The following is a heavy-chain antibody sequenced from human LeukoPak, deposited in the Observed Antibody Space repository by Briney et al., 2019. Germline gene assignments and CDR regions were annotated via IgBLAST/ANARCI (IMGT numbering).Heavy chain of an antibody. J-gene: IGHJ4*02. CDR1: GFTFSSYG. V-gene: IGHV3-30*03. CDR2: ISYDGSNK. D-gene: IGHD3-3*01. CDR3: ARELHDFWSGDFDY. Sequence: GGSLRLSCAASGFTFSSYGMHWVRQAPGKGLEWVVVISYDGSNKYYADSVKGRFTISRDNSKNTLYLQMNSLRAEDTAVYYCARELHDFWSGDFDYWGQGTLVTVSS.